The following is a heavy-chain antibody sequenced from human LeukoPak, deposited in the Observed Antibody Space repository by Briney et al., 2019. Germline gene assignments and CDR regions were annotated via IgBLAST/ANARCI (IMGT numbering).Heavy chain of an antibody. D-gene: IGHD3-10*01. CDR2: INHSGST. Sequence: SETLSLTCTVSGDSISSNSYYWGWVRQPPGKGLEWIGEINHSGSTNYNPSLKSRVTISVDTSKNQFSLKLGSVTAADTAVYYCARAPAGYFGYWGQGTLVTVSS. V-gene: IGHV4-39*07. CDR3: ARAPAGYFGY. J-gene: IGHJ4*02. CDR1: GDSISSNSYY.